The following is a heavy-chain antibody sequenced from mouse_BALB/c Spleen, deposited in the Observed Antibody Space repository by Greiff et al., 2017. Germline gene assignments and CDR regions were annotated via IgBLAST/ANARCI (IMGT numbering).Heavy chain of an antibody. V-gene: IGHV1-84*02. CDR3: EMTNYDNYGGMDY. D-gene: IGHD2-1*01. CDR1: GYTFTDYY. J-gene: IGHJ4*01. Sequence: QVLLLQSGPDLVKPGASVKISCQASGYTFTDYYIYWVKQKPGQGLAWIGWIYPGSGNTKYNEKFKGKATLTVDTSSSTDYMQLSSLTSEYTDVDFCEMTNYDNYGGMDYWGKGTTVT. CDR2: IYPGSGNT.